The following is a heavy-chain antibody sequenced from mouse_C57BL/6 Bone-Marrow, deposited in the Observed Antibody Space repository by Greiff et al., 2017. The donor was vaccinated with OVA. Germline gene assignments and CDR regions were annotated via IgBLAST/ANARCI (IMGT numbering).Heavy chain of an antibody. CDR2: ISYDGSN. Sequence: EVKLQESGPGLVKPSQSLSLTCSVTGYSITSGYYWNWIRQFPGNKLEWMGYISYDGSNNYNPSLKNRISITRDTSKNQFFLKLNSVTTEDTATYYCAREGVYYGSSLYAMDYWGQGTSVTVSS. V-gene: IGHV3-6*01. CDR3: AREGVYYGSSLYAMDY. D-gene: IGHD1-1*01. CDR1: GYSITSGYY. J-gene: IGHJ4*01.